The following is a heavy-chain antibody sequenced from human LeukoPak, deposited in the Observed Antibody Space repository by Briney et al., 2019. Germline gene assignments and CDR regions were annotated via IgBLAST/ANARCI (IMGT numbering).Heavy chain of an antibody. J-gene: IGHJ4*02. V-gene: IGHV3-11*01. CDR3: ARAAYNWN. CDR2: IDPNGTTL. Sequence: GGSLRLSCAASGFTIRDYVMSWVRQAPGKGLEWVSYIDPNGTTLYYADSVKGRFTVSRDNGKNSLSLQLRSLRAEDTAVYYCARAAYNWNWGQGTLVTVSS. D-gene: IGHD1-20*01. CDR1: GFTIRDYV.